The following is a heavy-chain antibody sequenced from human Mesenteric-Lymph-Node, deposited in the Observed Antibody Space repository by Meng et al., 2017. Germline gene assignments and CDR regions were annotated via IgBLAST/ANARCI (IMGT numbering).Heavy chain of an antibody. D-gene: IGHD3-22*01. CDR2: ISSSSSYI. CDR3: ARDQQYYDSSGYSEYFQH. Sequence: GESLKISCAASGFTFSSYSMNWVRQAPGKGLEWVSSISSSSSYIYYADSVKGRFTISRDNAKNSLYLQMNSLRAEDTAVYYCARDQQYYDSSGYSEYFQHWGQGTLVTVSS. V-gene: IGHV3-21*01. CDR1: GFTFSSYS. J-gene: IGHJ1*01.